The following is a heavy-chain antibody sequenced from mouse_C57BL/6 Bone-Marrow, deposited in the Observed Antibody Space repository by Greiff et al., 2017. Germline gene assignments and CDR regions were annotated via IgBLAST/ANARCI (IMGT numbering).Heavy chain of an antibody. J-gene: IGHJ2*01. CDR2: INPSTGGT. V-gene: IGHV1-42*01. CDR3: ARGYYGSKYFDY. CDR1: GYSFTGYY. D-gene: IGHD1-1*01. Sequence: VQLQQSGPELVKPGASVKISCKASGYSFTGYYMNWVKQSPEKSLEWIGEINPSTGGTTYNQKFKAKATLTVDKSSSTAYMQLKSLTSEDSAVYYCARGYYGSKYFDYWGQGTTLTVSS.